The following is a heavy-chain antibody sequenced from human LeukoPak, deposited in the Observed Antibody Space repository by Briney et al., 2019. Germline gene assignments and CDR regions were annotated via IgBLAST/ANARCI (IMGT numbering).Heavy chain of an antibody. J-gene: IGHJ6*03. CDR2: ISSSGGTI. CDR1: GFTFSTYT. D-gene: IGHD1-1*01. CDR3: ARVGTSSNYYYHMDL. Sequence: GGSLRLSCAASGFTFSTYTMNWVRQAPGKGLEWVSYISSSGGTIYYADSVKGRFTISRDNAKNSLYLQMNSPRVEDTAVYYCARVGTSSNYYYHMDLWGKGTTVTVSS. V-gene: IGHV3-48*04.